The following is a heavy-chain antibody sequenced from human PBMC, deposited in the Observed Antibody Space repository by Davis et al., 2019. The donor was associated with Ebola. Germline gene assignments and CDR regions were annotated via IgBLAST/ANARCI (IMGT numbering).Heavy chain of an antibody. CDR1: GFTFRRYA. J-gene: IGHJ6*03. CDR3: ARPQYCSRTNCYDLEYYYYMDV. CDR2: ISYDGSNK. V-gene: IGHV3-30-3*01. D-gene: IGHD2-2*01. Sequence: PGGSLRLSCVGSGFTFRRYAMHWVRQAPGKGLEWVAVISYDGSNKYNADSVKGRFTISRDNSKNTQYRQMNSLRAEDTAVYYCARPQYCSRTNCYDLEYYYYMDVWGKGTTVSVSS.